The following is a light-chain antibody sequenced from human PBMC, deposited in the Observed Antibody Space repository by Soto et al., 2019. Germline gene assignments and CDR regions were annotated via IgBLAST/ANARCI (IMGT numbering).Light chain of an antibody. V-gene: IGKV1-5*03. CDR3: QHYDSYSEA. J-gene: IGKJ1*01. CDR1: QGISSY. CDR2: KAS. Sequence: MHLTQSPSSLSASVLDIGTVTFLASQGISSYLAWYQQKPGKAPKLLIYKASTLKSGVPSRFSGSGSGTEFTLTISSLQPDDFATYYCQHYDSYSEAFGQGTKVDIK.